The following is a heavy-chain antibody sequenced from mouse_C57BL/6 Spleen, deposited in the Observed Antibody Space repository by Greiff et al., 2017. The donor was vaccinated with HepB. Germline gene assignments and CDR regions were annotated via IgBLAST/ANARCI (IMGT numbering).Heavy chain of an antibody. CDR2: IDPSDSET. CDR1: GYTFTSYW. V-gene: IGHV1-52*01. Sequence: QVQLQQPGAELVRPGSSVKLSCKASGYTFTSYWMHWVKQRPIQGLEWIGNIDPSDSETHYNQKFKDKATLTVDKSSSTAYMQLSSLTSEDSAVYYCARESGSSYHYYAMDYWGQGTSVTVSS. D-gene: IGHD1-1*01. CDR3: ARESGSSYHYYAMDY. J-gene: IGHJ4*01.